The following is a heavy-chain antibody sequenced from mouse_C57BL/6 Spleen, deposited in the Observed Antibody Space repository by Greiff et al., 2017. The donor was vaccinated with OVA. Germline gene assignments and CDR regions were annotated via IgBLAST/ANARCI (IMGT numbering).Heavy chain of an antibody. Sequence: VQLQQSGAELARPGASVKMSCKASGYTFTSYTMHWVKQRPGQGLEWIGYINPSSGYTKYNQKFKDKATLTEDKSSSTAYMQLSSLTSEDSAVYYCAKDYGYDDDYWGQGTTLTVSS. CDR1: GYTFTSYT. J-gene: IGHJ2*01. V-gene: IGHV1-4*01. CDR2: INPSSGYT. D-gene: IGHD2-2*01. CDR3: AKDYGYDDDY.